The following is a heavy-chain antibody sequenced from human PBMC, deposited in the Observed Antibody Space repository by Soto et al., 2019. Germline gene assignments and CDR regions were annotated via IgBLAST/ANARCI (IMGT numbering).Heavy chain of an antibody. V-gene: IGHV1-69*13. Sequence: GASAKVSCKASGGTFSSYAISWVRQAPGQGLEWMGGIIPIFGTANYAQKFQGRVTITADESTSTAYMELSSLRSEDTAVYYCARDPEAYDYGMDVWGQGTTVTVSS. CDR3: ARDPEAYDYGMDV. CDR1: GGTFSSYA. J-gene: IGHJ6*02. CDR2: IIPIFGTA.